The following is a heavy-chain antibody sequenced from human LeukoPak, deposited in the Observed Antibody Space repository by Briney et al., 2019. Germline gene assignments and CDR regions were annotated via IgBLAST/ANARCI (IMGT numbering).Heavy chain of an antibody. CDR2: INHSGYT. Sequence: SETLSLTCAVSGVSFDDYYWAWVRQTPGKGLEWIGEINHSGYTNDSPSLKSRVTLSIDTSRKQSSLNLRSVTVADAGTYYCTRMTTGHDYWGQGTLVTVSS. J-gene: IGHJ4*02. CDR1: GVSFDDYY. D-gene: IGHD4-17*01. CDR3: TRMTTGHDY. V-gene: IGHV4-34*01.